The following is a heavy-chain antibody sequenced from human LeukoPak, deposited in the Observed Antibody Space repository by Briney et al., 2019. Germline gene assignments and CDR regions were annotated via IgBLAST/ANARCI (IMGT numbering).Heavy chain of an antibody. V-gene: IGHV4-39*01. J-gene: IGHJ4*02. CDR3: ARQGCSTTSCPTNFWGGYIYNPFDY. CDR2: IYYSGST. D-gene: IGHD2-2*01. Sequence: SETLSLTCTVSGGSISGSSHYWGWIRQPPGKGPQWIGSIYYSGSTYYNPSLKSRVTISVDTSKNQFSLKLSSVTAADTAVYYCARQGCSTTSCPTNFWGGYIYNPFDYWGQGTLVTVSS. CDR1: GGSISGSSHY.